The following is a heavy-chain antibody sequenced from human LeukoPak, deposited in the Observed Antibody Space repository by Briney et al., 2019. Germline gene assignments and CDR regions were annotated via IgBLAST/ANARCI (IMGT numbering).Heavy chain of an antibody. CDR2: INHSGST. Sequence: XETLSLTCAVYGGSFSGYYWSWIRQPPGKGLEWIGEINHSGSTNYNPSLKSRVTISVDTSKNQFSLKLSSVTAADTAVYYCARVTSSGYYSSYFDLWGRGTLVTVSS. CDR1: GGSFSGYY. CDR3: ARVTSSGYYSSYFDL. V-gene: IGHV4-34*01. J-gene: IGHJ2*01. D-gene: IGHD3-22*01.